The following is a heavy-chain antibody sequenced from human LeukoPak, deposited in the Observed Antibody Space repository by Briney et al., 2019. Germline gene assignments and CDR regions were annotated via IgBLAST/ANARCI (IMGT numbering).Heavy chain of an antibody. CDR1: GFTFSYAW. D-gene: IGHD1-26*01. V-gene: IGHV3-15*01. CDR2: IKSKSDGGTS. CDR3: TTDVGTDY. J-gene: IGHJ4*02. Sequence: GGSLRLSCAASGFTFSYAWMSWVRRAPGQGLEWVGHIKSKSDGGTSDYAAPVKGRFTISRDDSKNTVYLQMNSLKTEDTAVYYCTTDVGTDYWGQGTLVTASS.